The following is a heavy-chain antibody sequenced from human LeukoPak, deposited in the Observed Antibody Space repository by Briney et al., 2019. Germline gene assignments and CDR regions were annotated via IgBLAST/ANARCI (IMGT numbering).Heavy chain of an antibody. J-gene: IGHJ5*02. CDR3: ATGESWNLDPNKIDP. V-gene: IGHV1-24*01. D-gene: IGHD1-1*01. CDR2: FDPEDGET. CDR1: GYTLTELS. Sequence: ASVKVSCKVSGYTLTELSMHWVRQAPGKGLEWMGGFDPEDGETIYAQKFQGRVTMTEDTSTDTAYMELSSLRSEDTAVYYCATGESWNLDPNKIDPWGQGTLVTVSS.